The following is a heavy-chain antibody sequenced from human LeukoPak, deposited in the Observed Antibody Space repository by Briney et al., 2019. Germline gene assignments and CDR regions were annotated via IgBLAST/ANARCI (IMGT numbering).Heavy chain of an antibody. D-gene: IGHD3-10*01. V-gene: IGHV4-4*02. J-gene: IGHJ3*01. Sequence: SETLSLTCAVSGGSISSSHWWSWVRQPPVKGLEWIGEIYHSGSTNYNPSLKSRITISVDMSKNQFSLKLSSVTAADTAVYYCARSPRGSGSSTLLGVAFDLWGQGTMVTVSS. CDR1: GGSISSSHW. CDR3: ARSPRGSGSSTLLGVAFDL. CDR2: IYHSGST.